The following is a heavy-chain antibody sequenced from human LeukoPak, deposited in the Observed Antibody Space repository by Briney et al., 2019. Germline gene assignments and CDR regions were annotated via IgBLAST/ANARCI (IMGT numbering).Heavy chain of an antibody. Sequence: GGSLRLSCAASGFTFSSAWMTWVRQAPGKGLEWVGHIKNKTNGETTDYAAPVKGRFIISRDDSKNTLCLQMNSLRTEDTAVYYCAGGFCSSTNCYQGPYDFWGQGTLVTVSS. V-gene: IGHV3-15*01. CDR3: AGGFCSSTNCYQGPYDF. J-gene: IGHJ4*02. D-gene: IGHD2-2*01. CDR1: GFTFSSAW. CDR2: IKNKTNGETT.